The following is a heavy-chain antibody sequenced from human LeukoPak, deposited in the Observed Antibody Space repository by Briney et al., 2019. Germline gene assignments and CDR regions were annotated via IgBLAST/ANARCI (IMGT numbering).Heavy chain of an antibody. CDR1: GDSISNYY. CDR2: IYTSGST. CDR3: ARDIMITFGGVISYYFDY. D-gene: IGHD3-16*01. J-gene: IGHJ4*02. V-gene: IGHV4-4*07. Sequence: SETLSLTCTVSGDSISNYYWSWIRQPAGKGLEWIGRIYTSGSTNYNPSLKSRVTISVDTSKNQFSLKLSSVTAADTAVYYCARDIMITFGGVISYYFDYWGQGTLVTVSS.